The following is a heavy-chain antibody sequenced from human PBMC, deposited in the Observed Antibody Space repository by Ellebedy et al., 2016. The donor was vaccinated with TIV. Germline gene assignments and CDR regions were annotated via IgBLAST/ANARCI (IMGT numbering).Heavy chain of an antibody. CDR1: GYTFTSYG. D-gene: IGHD3-16*01. J-gene: IGHJ4*02. CDR2: ISAYNGNT. Sequence: ASVKVSXXASGYTFTSYGISWVRQAPGQGLEWMGWISAYNGNTNYAQKLQGRVTMTTDTSTSTAYTELRSLRSDDTAVYYCARHPIMSGSYFDYWGQGTLVTVSS. V-gene: IGHV1-18*01. CDR3: ARHPIMSGSYFDY.